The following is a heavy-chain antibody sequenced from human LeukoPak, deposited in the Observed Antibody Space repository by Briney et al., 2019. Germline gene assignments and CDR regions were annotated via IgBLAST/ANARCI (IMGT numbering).Heavy chain of an antibody. Sequence: GGSLRLSCAASGFTFDDYAMHWVRQAPGKGLEWVSVISWNSGSIGYADSVKGRFTISRDNAKNSLYLQMNSLRAEDTALYYCAKDMDSGGTDSGSYWGVDYWGQGTLVTVSS. V-gene: IGHV3-9*01. CDR3: AKDMDSGGTDSGSYWGVDY. CDR2: ISWNSGSI. J-gene: IGHJ4*02. CDR1: GFTFDDYA. D-gene: IGHD1-26*01.